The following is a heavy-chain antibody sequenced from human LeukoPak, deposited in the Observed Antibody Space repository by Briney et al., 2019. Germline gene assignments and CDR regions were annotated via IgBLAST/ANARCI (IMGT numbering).Heavy chain of an antibody. V-gene: IGHV3-21*01. J-gene: IGHJ5*02. D-gene: IGHD2-21*01. CDR2: ISSSSSYI. CDR1: GFTFSSYS. Sequence: GGSLRLSCAASGFTFSSYSMNWVRQAPGKGLEWVSSISSSSSYIYYADSVKGRFTISRDNAKNSLYLQMNSLRAEDTTVYYCASDLSDGDFNWFDPWGQGTLVTVSS. CDR3: ASDLSDGDFNWFDP.